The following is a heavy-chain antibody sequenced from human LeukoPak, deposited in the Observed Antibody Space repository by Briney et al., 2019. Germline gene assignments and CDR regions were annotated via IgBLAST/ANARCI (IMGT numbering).Heavy chain of an antibody. D-gene: IGHD1-26*01. CDR3: ARVRGSGSYYKDYFDY. CDR2: IYYSGST. J-gene: IGHJ4*02. CDR1: GGSISSSSYY. V-gene: IGHV4-39*07. Sequence: SETLSLTCTVSGGSISSSSYYWGWIRQPPGKGLEWIGSIYYSGSTYYNPSLKSRVTISVDTSKNQFSLKLSSVTAADTAVYYCARVRGSGSYYKDYFDYWGQGTLVTVSS.